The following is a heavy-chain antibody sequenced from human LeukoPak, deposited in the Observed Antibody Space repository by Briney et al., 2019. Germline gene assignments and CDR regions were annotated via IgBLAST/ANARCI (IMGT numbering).Heavy chain of an antibody. CDR1: GGTFSSYA. CDR2: IIPILGIA. J-gene: IGHJ6*02. V-gene: IGHV1-69*04. D-gene: IGHD3-10*01. Sequence: ASVKVSCKASGGTFSSYAISWVRQAPGEGLERVGRIIPILGIANYAQKFQGRVTITAEKSTSTAYMELSSLRSEDTAVYYCARSTYYYGSGSYYALQDGMDVWGQGTTVTVSS. CDR3: ARSTYYYGSGSYYALQDGMDV.